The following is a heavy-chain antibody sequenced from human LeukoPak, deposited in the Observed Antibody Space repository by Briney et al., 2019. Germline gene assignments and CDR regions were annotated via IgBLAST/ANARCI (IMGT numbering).Heavy chain of an antibody. D-gene: IGHD1-26*01. Sequence: SVKVSCKASGGTFSSYAISWVRQAPGQGLEWMGGIIPIFGTANYAQKFQGRVTITTDESTSTAYMELSSLRSEDTAVYYCAGIEWELSNWFDPWGQGTLVTVSS. CDR2: IIPIFGTA. CDR3: AGIEWELSNWFDP. CDR1: GGTFSSYA. V-gene: IGHV1-69*05. J-gene: IGHJ5*02.